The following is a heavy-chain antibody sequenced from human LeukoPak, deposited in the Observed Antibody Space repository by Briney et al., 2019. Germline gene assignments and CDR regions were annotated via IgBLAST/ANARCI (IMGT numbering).Heavy chain of an antibody. J-gene: IGHJ3*02. CDR3: ARDYNSRGRYDFWSGSDQGAFDI. D-gene: IGHD3-3*01. V-gene: IGHV3-74*01. CDR1: GFTFSSYW. Sequence: GGSLRLSCAASGFTFSSYWMHWVRQAPGKGLVWVSRINTDGSSTSYADSVKGRFTISRDNAKNTLYLQMNSLRAEDTAVYYCARDYNSRGRYDFWSGSDQGAFDIWGQGTMVTVSS. CDR2: INTDGSST.